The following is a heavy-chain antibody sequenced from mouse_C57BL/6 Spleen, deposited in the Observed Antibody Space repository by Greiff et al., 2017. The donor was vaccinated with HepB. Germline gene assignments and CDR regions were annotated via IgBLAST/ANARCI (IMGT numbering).Heavy chain of an antibody. Sequence: VQLQQSGPELVKPGASVKISCKASGYTFTDYYMNWVKQSHGKSLEWIGDINPNNGGTSYNQKFKGKATLTVDKSSSTAYMELRSLTSEDSAVYYCARSKANWDGDYFDYWGQGTTLTVSS. J-gene: IGHJ2*01. D-gene: IGHD4-1*01. V-gene: IGHV1-26*01. CDR2: INPNNGGT. CDR3: ARSKANWDGDYFDY. CDR1: GYTFTDYY.